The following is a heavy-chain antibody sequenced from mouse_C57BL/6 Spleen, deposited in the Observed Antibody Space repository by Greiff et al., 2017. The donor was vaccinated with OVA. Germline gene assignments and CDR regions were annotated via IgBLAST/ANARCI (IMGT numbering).Heavy chain of an antibody. Sequence: VQGVESGAELVKPGASVKLSCKASGYTFTEYTIHWVKQRSGQGLEWIGWFYPGSGSIKYNEKFKDKATLTADKSSSTVYMELSRLTSEDSAVYCCARHEERGLGLSYWGQGTLVTVSA. D-gene: IGHD4-1*01. V-gene: IGHV1-62-2*01. J-gene: IGHJ3*01. CDR1: GYTFTEYT. CDR3: ARHEERGLGLSY. CDR2: FYPGSGSI.